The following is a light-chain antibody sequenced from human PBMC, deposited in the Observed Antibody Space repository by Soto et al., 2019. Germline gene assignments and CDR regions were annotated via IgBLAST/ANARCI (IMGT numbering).Light chain of an antibody. CDR2: DAS. Sequence: DIQMTQSPSTLPASVGDRVTITCRASKSISSWLAWYQQKPGKAPKLLIYDASSLESGVPSRFSGSGSGTEFTLTISSLQPDDFATYYCQQYNSYLFGGGTKVEIK. CDR1: KSISSW. J-gene: IGKJ4*01. V-gene: IGKV1-5*01. CDR3: QQYNSYL.